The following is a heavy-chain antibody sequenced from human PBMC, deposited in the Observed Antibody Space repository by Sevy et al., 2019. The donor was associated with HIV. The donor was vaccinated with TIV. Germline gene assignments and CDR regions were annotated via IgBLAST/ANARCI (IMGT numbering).Heavy chain of an antibody. CDR2: ISSSSSTI. J-gene: IGHJ6*02. CDR3: ARAPTVVIITPFYYYGMDV. V-gene: IGHV3-48*02. D-gene: IGHD3-22*01. CDR1: GFTFSSYS. Sequence: GGSLRLSCAASGFTFSSYSMNWVRQAPGKGLEWVSYISSSSSTIYYADSVKGRFTNSRDNAKNSLYLQMNSLRDEDTAVYYCARAPTVVIITPFYYYGMDVWGQGTTVTVSS.